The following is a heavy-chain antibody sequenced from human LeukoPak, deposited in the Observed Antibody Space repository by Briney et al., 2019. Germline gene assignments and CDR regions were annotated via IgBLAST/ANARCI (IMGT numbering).Heavy chain of an antibody. J-gene: IGHJ3*02. CDR2: INHSGST. V-gene: IGHV4-34*01. Sequence: ASETLSLTCAVYGGSFSGYYWSWIRQPPGKGLEWIGEINHSGSTNYNPSLKSRVTISVDTSKNQFSLKLSSVTAVDTAVYYCARGRGYDFWSGYYPSNSPDAFDIWGQGTMVTVSS. CDR3: ARGRGYDFWSGYYPSNSPDAFDI. CDR1: GGSFSGYY. D-gene: IGHD3-3*01.